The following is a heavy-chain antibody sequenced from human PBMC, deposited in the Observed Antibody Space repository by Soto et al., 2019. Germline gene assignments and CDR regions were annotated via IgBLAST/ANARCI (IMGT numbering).Heavy chain of an antibody. CDR2: LYYSGST. V-gene: IGHV4-39*02. CDR3: ARDIFPPYSYSSGWYEY. Sequence: QEGSGSLYYSGSTYYNPSLKSRDTISVDTSKNQFSLKLSSVTAADTAVYYCARDIFPPYSYSSGWYEYWGQGTLVTGSS. D-gene: IGHD6-19*01. J-gene: IGHJ4*02.